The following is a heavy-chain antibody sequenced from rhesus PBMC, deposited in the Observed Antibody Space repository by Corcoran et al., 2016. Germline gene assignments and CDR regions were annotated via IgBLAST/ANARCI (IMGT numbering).Heavy chain of an antibody. Sequence: QVQLQESGPGLVKPSETLSLTCTVSGGSITGYHNWNWIPQAPGKGLEWIGAVYGNRASTNYNPALKSRVTMSKDTSKNQFSLRLTSVTAADTAVYYCARQGYTDHLGGLDSWGQGVVVTVSS. D-gene: IGHD2-39*02. J-gene: IGHJ6*01. CDR2: VYGNRAST. V-gene: IGHV4-143*01. CDR3: ARQGYTDHLGGLDS. CDR1: GGSITGYHN.